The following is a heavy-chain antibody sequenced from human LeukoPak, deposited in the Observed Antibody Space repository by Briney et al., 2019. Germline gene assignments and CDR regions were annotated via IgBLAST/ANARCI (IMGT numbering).Heavy chain of an antibody. CDR3: ARMWIQRWPFDY. D-gene: IGHD5-18*01. V-gene: IGHV3-7*03. CDR1: GFIFSNYC. Sequence: GGSLRLSCVASGFIFSNYCMSWVRQAPGKGLEWVANINQDGSEKYYVDSLKGRFTISRDNAKNSLYLQMNSLRAEDTAVYYCARMWIQRWPFDYWGQGTLVTVSS. CDR2: INQDGSEK. J-gene: IGHJ4*02.